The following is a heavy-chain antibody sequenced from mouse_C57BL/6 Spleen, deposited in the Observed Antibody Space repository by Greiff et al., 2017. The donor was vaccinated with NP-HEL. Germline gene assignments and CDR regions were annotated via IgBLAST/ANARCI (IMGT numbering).Heavy chain of an antibody. CDR1: GFTFSDYG. CDR3: ARPLYGWFAY. CDR2: ISSGSSTI. J-gene: IGHJ3*01. V-gene: IGHV5-17*01. D-gene: IGHD1-1*01. Sequence: EVNVVESGGGLVKPGGSLKLSCAASGFTFSDYGMHWVRQAPEKGLEWVAYISSGSSTIYYVDTVKGRFTISRDNAKNTLFLQMTSLRSEDTAMYYCARPLYGWFAYWGQGTLVTVSA.